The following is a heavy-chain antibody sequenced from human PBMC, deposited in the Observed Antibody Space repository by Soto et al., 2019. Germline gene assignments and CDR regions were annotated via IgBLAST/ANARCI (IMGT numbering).Heavy chain of an antibody. CDR3: ARDWYDILTGYYSFDI. Sequence: SVKVSCKASGGTFSSYTISWVRQAPGQGLEWMGRIIPILGIANYAQKFQGGVTITADKSTSTAYMELSSLRSEDTAVYYCARDWYDILTGYYSFDIWGQGTMVTVSS. CDR2: IIPILGIA. D-gene: IGHD3-9*01. J-gene: IGHJ3*02. CDR1: GGTFSSYT. V-gene: IGHV1-69*04.